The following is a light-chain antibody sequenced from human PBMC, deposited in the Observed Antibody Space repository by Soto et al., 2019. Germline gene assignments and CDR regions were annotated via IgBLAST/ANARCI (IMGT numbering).Light chain of an antibody. Sequence: EIVLTQSPGTLSLSPGERATLSCRASQSVTNNYLAWYQQKSGQAPRLLIYGASSRATGIPDRFSGSGSGKDFTLTISRLEPEDFAVYYCQQYGSSPLAFGGGTKVEI. J-gene: IGKJ4*01. V-gene: IGKV3-20*01. CDR2: GAS. CDR1: QSVTNNY. CDR3: QQYGSSPLA.